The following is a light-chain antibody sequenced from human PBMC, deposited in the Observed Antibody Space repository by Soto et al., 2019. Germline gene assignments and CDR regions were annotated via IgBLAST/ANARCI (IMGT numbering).Light chain of an antibody. CDR2: GAS. Sequence: EIVLTQSPGTLSLSPGERATLSCRASQSVSSSYLAWYQQKPGQAPRLLIYGASSRDTGIPDRFSGSGSGTDFTLTISRLEPEDFAVYYCQQDGSSPRNTFRQGTKLEIK. CDR3: QQDGSSPRNT. CDR1: QSVSSSY. V-gene: IGKV3-20*01. J-gene: IGKJ2*01.